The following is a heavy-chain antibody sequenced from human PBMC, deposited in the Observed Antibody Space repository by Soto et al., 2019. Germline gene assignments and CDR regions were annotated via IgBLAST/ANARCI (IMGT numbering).Heavy chain of an antibody. CDR2: IRGSGGTT. CDR3: AKDSSSTSCYAVDY. D-gene: IGHD2-2*01. CDR1: GFTFRNYA. J-gene: IGHJ4*02. Sequence: EVQLLESGGGLVQPGGSLRLSCAASGFTFRNYAMSWARQAPGKGLEWVSAIRGSGGTTNYADSVKGRFTISSDNAKNTLYLPMNSLRVEDTAVYYCAKDSSSTSCYAVDYWCQGSLGTVSS. V-gene: IGHV3-23*01.